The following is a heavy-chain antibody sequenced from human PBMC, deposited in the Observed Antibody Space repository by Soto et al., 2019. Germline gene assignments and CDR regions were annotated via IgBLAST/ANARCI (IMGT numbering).Heavy chain of an antibody. V-gene: IGHV4-31*03. CDR1: GGSISSGAYY. Sequence: QVQLQESGPGLVKPSQTLSLTCTVSGGSISSGAYYWSWIRQHPGKGLEWIGYIYYSGRTYYNPSLNSRVTRSIDTSKNQCSLKLSSVTAADTAVYYCARLNWNDEGNWFDPWGQGTLVTVSS. J-gene: IGHJ5*02. CDR2: IYYSGRT. CDR3: ARLNWNDEGNWFDP. D-gene: IGHD1-20*01.